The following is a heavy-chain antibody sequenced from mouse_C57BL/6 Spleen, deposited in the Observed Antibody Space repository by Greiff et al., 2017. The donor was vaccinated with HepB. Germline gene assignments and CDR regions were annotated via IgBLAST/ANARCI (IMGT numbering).Heavy chain of an antibody. CDR1: GYTFTDYY. V-gene: IGHV1-19*01. CDR2: INPYNGGT. Sequence: VQLKESGPVLVKPGASVKMSCKASGYTFTDYYMNWVKQSHGKSLEWIGVINPYNGGTSYNQKFKGKATLTVDKSSSTAYMELNSLTSEDSAVYYCARNYGSSYLDYWGQGTTLTVSS. CDR3: ARNYGSSYLDY. J-gene: IGHJ2*01. D-gene: IGHD1-1*01.